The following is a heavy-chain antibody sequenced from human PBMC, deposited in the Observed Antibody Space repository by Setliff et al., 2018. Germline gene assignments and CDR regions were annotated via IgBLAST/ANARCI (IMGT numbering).Heavy chain of an antibody. CDR2: ISAYNGNN. V-gene: IGHV1-18*01. D-gene: IGHD2-8*01. Sequence: ASVKVSCKASGYTFTSYGISWVRQAPGQGLEWMGWISAYNGNNIYAQNLQGRVTMTTDTSTSTAYMELSRLRSDDTAVYYCARRPHCTNGVCYYYFDYWGQGTLVTVSS. CDR3: ARRPHCTNGVCYYYFDY. J-gene: IGHJ4*02. CDR1: GYTFTSYG.